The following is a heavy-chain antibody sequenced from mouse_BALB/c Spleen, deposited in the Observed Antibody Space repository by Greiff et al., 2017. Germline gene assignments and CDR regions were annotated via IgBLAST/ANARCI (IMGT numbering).Heavy chain of an antibody. CDR3: APNWDVFAY. Sequence: EVKLEESGAELVKPGASVKLSCTASGFNIKDTYMHWVKQRPEQGLEWIGRIDPANGNTKYDPKFQGKATITADTSSNTAYLQLSSLTSEDTAVYYCAPNWDVFAYWGQGTLVTVSA. J-gene: IGHJ3*01. CDR1: GFNIKDTY. V-gene: IGHV14-3*02. D-gene: IGHD4-1*01. CDR2: IDPANGNT.